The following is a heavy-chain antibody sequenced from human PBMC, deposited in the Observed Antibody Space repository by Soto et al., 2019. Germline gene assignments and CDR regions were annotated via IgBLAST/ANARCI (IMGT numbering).Heavy chain of an antibody. CDR2: ISSSGTTV. J-gene: IGHJ5*01. CDR1: GFTFSDYY. Sequence: VQLVDSGGGLVEPGRSLRLSCSASGFTFSDYYMSWFRQAPGKGLEWIAFISSSGTTVFYADSVKGRFRISRDNANRSLSLQMNSLRVEDTAVYFCARDAHSDISGYYPYWFDSWGQGVQVTVSS. D-gene: IGHD3-22*01. V-gene: IGHV3-11*01. CDR3: ARDAHSDISGYYPYWFDS.